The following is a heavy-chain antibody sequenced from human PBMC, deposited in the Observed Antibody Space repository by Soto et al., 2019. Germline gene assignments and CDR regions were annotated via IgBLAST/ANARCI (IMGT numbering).Heavy chain of an antibody. Sequence: RLSFAASGFTFRNAWMSWVRQAAGKGLEWGGRIKSKTDGGTTDYAAPVKGRFTISRDDSKNTLYLQMNSLKTEDTAVYYCTTDGNYRGNYYYGMHGWGQGTMGTVAS. J-gene: IGHJ6*02. CDR3: TTDGNYRGNYYYGMHG. V-gene: IGHV3-15*01. CDR2: IKSKTDGGTT. D-gene: IGHD4-4*01. CDR1: GFTFRNAW.